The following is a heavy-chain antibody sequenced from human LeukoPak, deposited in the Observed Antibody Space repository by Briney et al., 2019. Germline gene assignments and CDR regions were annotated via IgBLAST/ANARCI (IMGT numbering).Heavy chain of an antibody. CDR2: IWYDGSNK. J-gene: IGHJ4*02. CDR1: GFTFSSYG. Sequence: GRSLRLSCAASGFTFSSYGMHWVRQAPGKGLEWVAVIWYDGSNKYYADSVKGRFTISRDNSKNTLYLQMNSLRAEDTAVYYCARDFFDYDSSGYFDYWGQGTWSPSPQ. V-gene: IGHV3-33*01. D-gene: IGHD3-22*01. CDR3: ARDFFDYDSSGYFDY.